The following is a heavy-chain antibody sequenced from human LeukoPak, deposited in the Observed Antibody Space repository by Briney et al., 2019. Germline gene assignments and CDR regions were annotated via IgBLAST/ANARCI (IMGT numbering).Heavy chain of an antibody. CDR2: TYHRSKWYN. D-gene: IGHD3-3*01. CDR3: ARGGYDFWSGYSDAFDI. V-gene: IGHV6-1*01. J-gene: IGHJ3*02. Sequence: SQTLSLTCAISGDSVSSNSAAWNWIRQSPSRGLEWLGRTYHRSKWYNDYAVSVKSRITINPDTSKNQFSLQLNSVTPEDTAVYYCARGGYDFWSGYSDAFDIWGQGTMVTVSS. CDR1: GDSVSSNSAA.